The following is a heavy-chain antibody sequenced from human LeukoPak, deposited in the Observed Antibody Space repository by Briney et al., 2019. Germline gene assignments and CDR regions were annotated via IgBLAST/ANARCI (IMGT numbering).Heavy chain of an antibody. CDR3: AIATWQCLVRGLDY. CDR1: GGSISSYY. V-gene: IGHV4-59*01. J-gene: IGHJ4*02. D-gene: IGHD6-19*01. Sequence: SETLSLTCTVSGGSISSYYWSWSRQPPGKGLEWIGYIYYSGSTNYNPSLKSRVTISVDTSKNQFSLKLSSVTAADMAVYYCAIATWQCLVRGLDYWGQGTLVTVSS. CDR2: IYYSGST.